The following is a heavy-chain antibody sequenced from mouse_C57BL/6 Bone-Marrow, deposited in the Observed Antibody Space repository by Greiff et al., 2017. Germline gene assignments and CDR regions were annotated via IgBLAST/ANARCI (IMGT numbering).Heavy chain of an antibody. CDR2: IDPSDSYT. J-gene: IGHJ2*01. D-gene: IGHD2-5*01. Sequence: QVQLQQPGAELVKPGASVKLSCKASGYTFTSYWMQWVKQRPGQGLEWIGEIDPSDSYTNYNQKFKGKATLTVDTSSSTAYMQLSSLTSEDSAVYYCARSPNDSNTGDYWGQGTTLTVSS. V-gene: IGHV1-50*01. CDR1: GYTFTSYW. CDR3: ARSPNDSNTGDY.